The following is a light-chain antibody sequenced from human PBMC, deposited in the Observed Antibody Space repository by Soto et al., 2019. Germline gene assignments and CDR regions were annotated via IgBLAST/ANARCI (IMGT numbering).Light chain of an antibody. CDR2: GNS. Sequence: QAVVTQPPSVSGAPGQSITISCTGSSSNIGAGFDVHWYQQLPGTAPKLLIYGNSNRPSGVPDRFSGSKSGTSASLAITGLQAEDEADYYCQSYDSSLSGDVVFGGGTQLTVL. CDR1: SSNIGAGFD. V-gene: IGLV1-40*01. J-gene: IGLJ2*01. CDR3: QSYDSSLSGDVV.